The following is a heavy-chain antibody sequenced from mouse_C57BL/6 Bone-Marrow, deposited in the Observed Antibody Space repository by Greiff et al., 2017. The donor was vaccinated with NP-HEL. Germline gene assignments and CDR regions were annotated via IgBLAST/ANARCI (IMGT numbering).Heavy chain of an antibody. J-gene: IGHJ1*03. V-gene: IGHV2-2*01. Sequence: QVQLQQSGPGLVQPSQSLSITCTVSGFSLTSYGVHWVRQSPGKGLEWLGVIWSGGSTDYNAAVIPRLSISKDKAKCQGFFKMKSLQADDTAIYYCARTGGYSNYDWYFDFWGTGTTVTVSS. CDR3: ARTGGYSNYDWYFDF. CDR1: GFSLTSYG. CDR2: IWSGGST. D-gene: IGHD2-5*01.